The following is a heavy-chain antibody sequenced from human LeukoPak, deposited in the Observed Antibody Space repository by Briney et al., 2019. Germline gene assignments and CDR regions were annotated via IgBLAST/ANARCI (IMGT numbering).Heavy chain of an antibody. CDR2: IGIVAAHI. D-gene: IGHD2-21*02. Sequence: GGSLTLSWPPSGLTFSIYTLKWARQAPGEGLECVSSIGIVAAHIYYAGSVEGRFPISRDNAKYSLYLQINSLRAEDTAVYFCARKVPLVYCGGDCYRGYFDLWGRGTLVTVSS. CDR1: GLTFSIYT. J-gene: IGHJ2*01. CDR3: ARKVPLVYCGGDCYRGYFDL. V-gene: IGHV3-21*01.